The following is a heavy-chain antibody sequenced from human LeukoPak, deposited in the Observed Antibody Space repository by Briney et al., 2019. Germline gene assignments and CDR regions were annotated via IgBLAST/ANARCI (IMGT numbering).Heavy chain of an antibody. D-gene: IGHD4-17*01. Sequence: PSETLSLTCTVSGGSISSYYWSWIRQPPGKGLEWIGYIYYSGSTNYDPSLKSRVTISVDTSKNQFSLKLSSVTAADTAVYYCARMGTVTTNYYYYMDVWGKGTTVTISS. V-gene: IGHV4-59*12. CDR3: ARMGTVTTNYYYYMDV. CDR1: GGSISSYY. CDR2: IYYSGST. J-gene: IGHJ6*03.